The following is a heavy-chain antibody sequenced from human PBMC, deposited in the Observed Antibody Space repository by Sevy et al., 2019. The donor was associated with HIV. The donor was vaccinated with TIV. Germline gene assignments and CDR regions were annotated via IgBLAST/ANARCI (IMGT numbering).Heavy chain of an antibody. Sequence: GGSLRLSCAASGFTFSSYGMHWVRQAPGKGLEGVAVIWYDGSNKYYADSVKGRFTISRDNSKNTLYLQMNSLRAEDTAVYYCAKDNFSRRRDGYNYLFDYWGQGTLVTVSS. J-gene: IGHJ4*02. V-gene: IGHV3-33*06. D-gene: IGHD5-12*01. CDR3: AKDNFSRRRDGYNYLFDY. CDR1: GFTFSSYG. CDR2: IWYDGSNK.